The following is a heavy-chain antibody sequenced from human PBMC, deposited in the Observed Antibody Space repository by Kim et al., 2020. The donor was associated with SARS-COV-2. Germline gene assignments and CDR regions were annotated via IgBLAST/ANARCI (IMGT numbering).Heavy chain of an antibody. D-gene: IGHD1-1*01. Sequence: ANSVKGRFTITRDKSKNSLYLQMNSLRAEDTALYYCAKDRNNHGLYYFDYWGQGTLVTVSS. CDR3: AKDRNNHGLYYFDY. J-gene: IGHJ4*02. V-gene: IGHV3-43D*03.